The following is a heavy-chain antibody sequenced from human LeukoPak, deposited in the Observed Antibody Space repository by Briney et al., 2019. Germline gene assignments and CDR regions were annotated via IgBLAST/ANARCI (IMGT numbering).Heavy chain of an antibody. CDR3: AKVLLRLGELSPFDY. CDR1: GFTFSSYG. Sequence: GGSLRPSCAASGFTFSSYGMHWVRQAPGKGLEWVAVISYDGSNKYYADSVKGRFTISRDNSENTLYLQMNSLRAEDTAVYYCAKVLLRLGELSPFDYWGQGTLVTVSS. CDR2: ISYDGSNK. D-gene: IGHD3-16*02. J-gene: IGHJ4*02. V-gene: IGHV3-30*18.